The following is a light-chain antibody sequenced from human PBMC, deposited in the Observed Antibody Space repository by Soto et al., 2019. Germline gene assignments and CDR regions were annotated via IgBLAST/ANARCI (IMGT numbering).Light chain of an antibody. V-gene: IGKV3-20*01. CDR2: GAS. Sequence: EIVLTQSPGTLSLSPGERATISCRASQSVSSSYLAWYQQKPGQAPRLLIYGASSRATGIPDRFSGSGSGTDFTLTISRLEPEDFAVYYCQQYGSSMYIFGPGTKLEIK. J-gene: IGKJ2*01. CDR1: QSVSSSY. CDR3: QQYGSSMYI.